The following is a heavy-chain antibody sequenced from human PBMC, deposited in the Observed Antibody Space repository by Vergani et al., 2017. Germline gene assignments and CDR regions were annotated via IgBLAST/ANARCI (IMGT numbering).Heavy chain of an antibody. CDR2: ISSSSSYI. CDR1: GFTFSSYA. V-gene: IGHV3-21*01. CDR3: ARVSRGYCSGGSCCCKGVDY. Sequence: EVQLLESGGGLVQPGGSLRLSCAASGFTFSSYAMSWVRQAPGKGLEWVSSISSSSSYIYYADSVKGRFTISRDNAKNSLYLQMNSLRAEDTAVYYCARVSRGYCSGGSCCCKGVDYWGQGTLVTVSS. J-gene: IGHJ4*02. D-gene: IGHD2-15*01.